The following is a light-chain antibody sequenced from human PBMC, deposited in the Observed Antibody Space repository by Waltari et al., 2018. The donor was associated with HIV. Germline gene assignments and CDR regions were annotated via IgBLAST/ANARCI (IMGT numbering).Light chain of an antibody. CDR3: QQHSTWPRT. CDR2: DAS. J-gene: IGKJ4*02. Sequence: EVLLTQSPATLSLPPGERATLSCRASQSVNTALAWYQQKPGQAPRLLMSDASKRATGIAARFGGSGSGTDFTLTISSLEPEDFAVYYCQQHSTWPRTFGGGTKVELK. CDR1: QSVNTA. V-gene: IGKV3-11*01.